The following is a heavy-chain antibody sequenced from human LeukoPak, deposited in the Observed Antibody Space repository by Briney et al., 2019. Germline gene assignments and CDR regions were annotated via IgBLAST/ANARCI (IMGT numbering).Heavy chain of an antibody. D-gene: IGHD3-3*01. J-gene: IGHJ4*02. CDR1: GYTFTGYY. CDR2: IIPIFGTA. V-gene: IGHV1-69*05. Sequence: SVKVSCKASGYTFTGYYMHWVRQAPGQGLEWMGRIIPIFGTANYAQKLQGRVTITTDESTSTAYMELSSLRSEDTAVYYCARASDKYDHYFDYWGQGTLVTVSS. CDR3: ARASDKYDHYFDY.